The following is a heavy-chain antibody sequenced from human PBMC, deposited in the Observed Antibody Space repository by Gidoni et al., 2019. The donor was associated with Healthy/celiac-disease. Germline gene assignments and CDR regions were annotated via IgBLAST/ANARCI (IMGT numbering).Heavy chain of an antibody. CDR3: TWFNFYYYGMDV. D-gene: IGHD3-10*01. Sequence: EVQLVESGGGLVKLGGSLRLSCAASGFTVSNAWMSWVRQDPGKGLEWVGRIKSKTDGGTTDYAAPVKGRFTISRDDSKNTLYLQMNSLKTEDTAVYYCTWFNFYYYGMDVWGQGTTVTVSS. V-gene: IGHV3-15*01. CDR1: GFTVSNAW. CDR2: IKSKTDGGTT. J-gene: IGHJ6*02.